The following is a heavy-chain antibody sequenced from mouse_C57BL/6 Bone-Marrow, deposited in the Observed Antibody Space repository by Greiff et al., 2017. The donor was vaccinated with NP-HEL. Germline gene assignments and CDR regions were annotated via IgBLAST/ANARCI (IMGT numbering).Heavy chain of an antibody. Sequence: QVQLQQSGAELVRPGASVTLSCKASGYTFTDYEIHWVKQTPVHGLEWIGAIDPETGGTAYNQKFKGKAILTADKSSSTAYMELRSLTSEDSAVYYCTRGNITTVVANFDYWGQGTTLTVSS. V-gene: IGHV1-15*01. D-gene: IGHD1-1*01. CDR1: GYTFTDYE. CDR3: TRGNITTVVANFDY. CDR2: IDPETGGT. J-gene: IGHJ2*01.